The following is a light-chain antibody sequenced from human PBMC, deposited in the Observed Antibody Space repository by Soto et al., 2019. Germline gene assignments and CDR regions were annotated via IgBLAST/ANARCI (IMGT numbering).Light chain of an antibody. J-gene: IGLJ2*01. CDR3: TSYTTSSPYVV. V-gene: IGLV2-14*01. Sequence: QSALTQPASVSGSPGQSITISCTGTSSDVGGYYYVSWYQQQPGTAPKLMIYEVSNRPSGVSNRFSGSKSGNTASLTISGLEAEDEADYYCTSYTTSSPYVVFGGGTKLTVL. CDR1: SSDVGGYYY. CDR2: EVS.